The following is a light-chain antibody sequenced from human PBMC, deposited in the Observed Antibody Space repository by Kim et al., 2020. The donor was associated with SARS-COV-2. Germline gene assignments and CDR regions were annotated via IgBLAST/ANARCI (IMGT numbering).Light chain of an antibody. CDR2: GAS. J-gene: IGKJ4*01. CDR3: QQYNNWPPLT. Sequence: EIVMTQSPATLSVSPGERATLSCRASQSVSSNLAWYQQKPGQAPRLLIYGASTRATGIPARFSGSGSGTECTLTISSLQSADFAVYYWQQYNNWPPLTFGGGNKVESK. CDR1: QSVSSN. V-gene: IGKV3-15*01.